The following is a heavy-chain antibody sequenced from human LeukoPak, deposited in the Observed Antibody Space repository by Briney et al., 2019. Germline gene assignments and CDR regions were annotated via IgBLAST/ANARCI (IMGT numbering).Heavy chain of an antibody. J-gene: IGHJ4*02. V-gene: IGHV1-18*01. CDR1: GYTFTSYG. CDR2: ISVYNGDT. D-gene: IGHD2-21*01. Sequence: ASVKVSCKASGYTFTSYGISWVRQAPGQGLEWMGWISVYNGDTNYAQKLQGRVTITTDTSTSAAYMELRGLRSDDTAVYYCARVWVSGACVGDCYSMDHWGQGTLVTVSS. CDR3: ARVWVSGACVGDCYSMDH.